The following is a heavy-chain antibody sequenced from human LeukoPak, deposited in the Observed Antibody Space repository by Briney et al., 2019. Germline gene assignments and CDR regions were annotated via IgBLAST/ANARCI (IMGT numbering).Heavy chain of an antibody. CDR3: AKGGGYEAQYYYYYLDV. CDR2: INSDGSST. CDR1: GFTFSSYW. D-gene: IGHD5-12*01. J-gene: IGHJ6*03. V-gene: IGHV3-74*01. Sequence: GGSLRLSCAASGFTFSSYWMHWVRQAPGKGLVWVSRINSDGSSTSYADSVKGRFTVSRDNSKNTLYLQMKSLRAEDTAVYYCAKGGGYEAQYYYYYLDVWGKGTTVTISS.